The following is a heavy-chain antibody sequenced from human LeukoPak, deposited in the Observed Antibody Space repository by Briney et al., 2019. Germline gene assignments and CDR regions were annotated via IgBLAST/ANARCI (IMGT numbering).Heavy chain of an antibody. CDR3: ARVEGSSWDDYYNYYMDV. J-gene: IGHJ6*03. V-gene: IGHV1-18*01. D-gene: IGHD6-13*01. Sequence: GASVKVSCKASGYTFTSYGISWVRQAPGQGLEWMGWISAYNGNTNYAQKVQGRVTMTTDTSTSTAYMELRSLRSDDTAVYYCARVEGSSWDDYYNYYMDVWGKGTTVTVSS. CDR1: GYTFTSYG. CDR2: ISAYNGNT.